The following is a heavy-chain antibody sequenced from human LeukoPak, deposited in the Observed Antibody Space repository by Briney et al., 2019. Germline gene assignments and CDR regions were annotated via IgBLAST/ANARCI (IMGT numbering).Heavy chain of an antibody. J-gene: IGHJ3*02. CDR1: GFTFSSYA. CDR2: ISYDGSNK. Sequence: SGGSLRLSCAASGFTFSSYAMHWVRQAPGKGLEWVAVISYDGSNKYYADSVKGRFTISRDNSKNTLYLQMNSLRAEDTAVYYCAKTRGSSGSYPDAFDIWGQGTMVTVSS. CDR3: AKTRGSSGSYPDAFDI. V-gene: IGHV3-30-3*01. D-gene: IGHD1-26*01.